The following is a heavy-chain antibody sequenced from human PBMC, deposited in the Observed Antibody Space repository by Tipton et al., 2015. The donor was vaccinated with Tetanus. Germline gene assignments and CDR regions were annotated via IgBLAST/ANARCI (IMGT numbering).Heavy chain of an antibody. Sequence: TLSLTCTVSGGPVSSGSYYWSWVRQPPGKGLEYIGYILYGGSTHYNPSLKSRLTMSADPAKNQFSLRLTSVTAADTAVYYCARIHDFRSGYFDFWGQGTLVTVSP. V-gene: IGHV4-61*01. CDR1: GGPVSSGSYY. D-gene: IGHD3-3*01. J-gene: IGHJ4*02. CDR2: ILYGGST. CDR3: ARIHDFRSGYFDF.